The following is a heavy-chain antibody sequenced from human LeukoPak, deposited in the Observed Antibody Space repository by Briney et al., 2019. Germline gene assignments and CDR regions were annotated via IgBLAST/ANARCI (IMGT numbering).Heavy chain of an antibody. D-gene: IGHD3-10*01. J-gene: IGHJ4*02. CDR3: AQESANLWFGEYYFDY. Sequence: GGSLRLSCAASGFTFSSSAMSWVRQAPGKGLEWVSAISGSGGSTYYADSVKGRFTISRDNSKNTLYLQMNSLRAEDTAVYYCAQESANLWFGEYYFDYWGQGTLVTVSS. CDR1: GFTFSSSA. CDR2: ISGSGGST. V-gene: IGHV3-23*01.